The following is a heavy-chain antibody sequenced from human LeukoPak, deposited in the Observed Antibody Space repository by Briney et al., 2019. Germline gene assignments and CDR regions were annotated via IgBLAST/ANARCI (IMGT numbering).Heavy chain of an antibody. CDR3: ARAGKQWLAYYYYYGMDV. CDR1: GYTFTSYG. V-gene: IGHV1-18*01. D-gene: IGHD6-19*01. J-gene: IGHJ6*02. CDR2: ISAYNGNT. Sequence: ASVKVSCKASGYTFTSYGISWVRRAPGQGPELMGWISAYNGNTNYAQKLQGRVTMTTDTSTSTAYMELRSLRSDDTAVYYCARAGKQWLAYYYYYGMDVWGQGTTVTVSS.